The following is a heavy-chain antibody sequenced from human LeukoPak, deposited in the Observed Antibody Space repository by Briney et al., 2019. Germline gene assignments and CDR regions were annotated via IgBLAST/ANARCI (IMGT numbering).Heavy chain of an antibody. V-gene: IGHV4-61*02. CDR2: IYTSGST. D-gene: IGHD3-3*01. J-gene: IGHJ4*02. Sequence: SETLSLTXTVSGGSISSGSYYWSWIRQPAGKGLEWIGRIYTSGSTNYNPSLKSRVTISVDTSKNQFSLKLSSVTAADTAVYYCAREWSGYFDYWGQGTLVTVSS. CDR1: GGSISSGSYY. CDR3: AREWSGYFDY.